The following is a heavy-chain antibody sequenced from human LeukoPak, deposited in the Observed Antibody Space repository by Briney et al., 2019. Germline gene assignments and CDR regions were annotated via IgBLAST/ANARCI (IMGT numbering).Heavy chain of an antibody. CDR2: IYYTGNT. V-gene: IGHV4-59*01. CDR1: GGSISSYY. Sequence: SETLSLTCTVSGGSISSYYWSWIRQPPGKGLEWIGYIYYTGNTNYNPSLKSRVTISLDTSKNQFSLKLSSVTAADTAIYYCARVYYIDSNWFDPWGQGTLVTASS. J-gene: IGHJ5*02. CDR3: ARVYYIDSNWFDP. D-gene: IGHD1-26*01.